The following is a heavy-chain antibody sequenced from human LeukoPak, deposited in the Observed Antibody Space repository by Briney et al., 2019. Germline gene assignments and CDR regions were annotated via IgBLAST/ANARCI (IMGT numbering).Heavy chain of an antibody. Sequence: SETLSLTCTVSGGSISSGGYYWSWIRQPPGKGLEWIGCIYHSGSTYYNPSLKSRVTISFDSSQNQFSLNLRSVTAADTAFYYCARDLHYGSGSCDYWGQGTLVTVSS. CDR3: ARDLHYGSGSCDY. CDR1: GGSISSGGYY. CDR2: IYHSGST. D-gene: IGHD3-10*01. J-gene: IGHJ4*02. V-gene: IGHV4-30-2*01.